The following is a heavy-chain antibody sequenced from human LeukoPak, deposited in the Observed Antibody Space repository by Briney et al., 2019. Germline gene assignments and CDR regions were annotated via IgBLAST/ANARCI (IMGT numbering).Heavy chain of an antibody. CDR1: GFTFSSYG. CDR3: ARGIYDSSGYYTIDY. V-gene: IGHV3-33*01. Sequence: GGSLRLSCAASGFTFSSYGMHWVRQAPGKGLEGVAVIWYDGSNKYYEDSVKGRFTISRDNSKNTLYLQMNSLRAEDTAVYYCARGIYDSSGYYTIDYWGQGTLVTVSS. D-gene: IGHD3-22*01. CDR2: IWYDGSNK. J-gene: IGHJ4*02.